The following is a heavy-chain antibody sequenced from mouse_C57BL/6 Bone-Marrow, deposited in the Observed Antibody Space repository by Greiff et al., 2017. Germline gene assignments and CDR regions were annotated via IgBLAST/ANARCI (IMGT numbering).Heavy chain of an antibody. V-gene: IGHV10-1*01. Sequence: EVQLVESGGGLVQPKGSLKLSCAASGFSFNTYAMNWVRQAPGKGLEWVARISSKSNNYASYYAESVKDRFTISRDDSESMLYLQMNNVITENTAMYCCVRQGRDWGQGTLVTVSA. J-gene: IGHJ3*01. CDR2: ISSKSNNYAS. CDR1: GFSFNTYA. CDR3: VRQGRD.